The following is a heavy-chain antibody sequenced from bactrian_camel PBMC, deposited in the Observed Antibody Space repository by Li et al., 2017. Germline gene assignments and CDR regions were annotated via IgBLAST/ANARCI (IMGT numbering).Heavy chain of an antibody. CDR3: AADDFFACLTVVAGGANFGY. J-gene: IGHJ6*01. Sequence: VQLVESGGGSVQAGGSLGLSCAASGYTFNSMAWFRQPPGKEREGVAYFGRYGNTRYSDSVKGRFAISKDNAKNTLYLQMNTLKPEDTARYYCAADDFFACLTVVAGGANFGYLGQGTQVTVS. CDR2: FGRYGNT. CDR1: GYTFNS. V-gene: IGHV3S53*01. D-gene: IGHD6*01.